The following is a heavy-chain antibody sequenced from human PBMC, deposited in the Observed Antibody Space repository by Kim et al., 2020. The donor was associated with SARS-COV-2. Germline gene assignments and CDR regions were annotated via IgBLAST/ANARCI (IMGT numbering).Heavy chain of an antibody. D-gene: IGHD3-3*01. J-gene: IGHJ6*02. CDR2: INHSGST. V-gene: IGHV4-34*01. CDR3: ARGSPKYYDFWSGYPTSLYYYYGMDV. Sequence: SETLSLTCAVYGGSFSGYYWSWIRQPPGKGLEWIGEINHSGSTNYNPSLKSRVTISVDTSKNQFSLKLSSVTAADTAVYYCARGSPKYYDFWSGYPTSLYYYYGMDVWGQGATVTVSS. CDR1: GGSFSGYY.